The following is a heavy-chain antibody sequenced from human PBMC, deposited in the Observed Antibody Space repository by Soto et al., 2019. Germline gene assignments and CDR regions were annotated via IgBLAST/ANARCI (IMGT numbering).Heavy chain of an antibody. CDR1: GFTFSSYS. CDR3: AREARYEVGAYHDGVIDY. J-gene: IGHJ4*02. V-gene: IGHV3-23*01. CDR2: FSAGGGDNT. Sequence: EGQLLESGGGLAQPGGSLRLSCAASGFTFSSYSMNWVRRAPGKALELDSAFSAGGGDNTHYADSVTGRFTISRVNFKHTLVLHMNSLRAEDTARYFCAREARYEVGAYHDGVIDYWGQGTLVTVSS. D-gene: IGHD3-16*01.